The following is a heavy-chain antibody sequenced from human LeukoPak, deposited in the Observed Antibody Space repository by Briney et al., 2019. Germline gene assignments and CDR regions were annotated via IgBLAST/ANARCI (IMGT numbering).Heavy chain of an antibody. CDR3: ARYDSRGSGCTLFDS. D-gene: IGHD3-16*01. V-gene: IGHV4-38-2*01. CDR2: IYHRGGTT. Sequence: ASETLSLTCAVSGYSISTAYYWGWMRQTPGKGLEWIGRIYHRGGTTSYNPSLESRVSISGDTYKNQFTLRLASVTAADTAVYYCARYDSRGSGCTLFDSWGQGILVTISS. CDR1: GYSISTAYY. J-gene: IGHJ5*01.